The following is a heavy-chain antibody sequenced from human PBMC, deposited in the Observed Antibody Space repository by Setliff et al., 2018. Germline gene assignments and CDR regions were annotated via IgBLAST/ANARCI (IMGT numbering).Heavy chain of an antibody. Sequence: SETLSLTCAVSGGSISSSNWWSWVRQPPGKGLEWIGEIYHSGSTNYNPSLKSRVTISVDTSKNQFSLKVNSVTAADTAVYFCARGRNVAARLFDSWGQGTLVTVSS. CDR2: IYHSGST. CDR1: GGSISSSNW. V-gene: IGHV4-4*02. D-gene: IGHD6-6*01. CDR3: ARGRNVAARLFDS. J-gene: IGHJ4*02.